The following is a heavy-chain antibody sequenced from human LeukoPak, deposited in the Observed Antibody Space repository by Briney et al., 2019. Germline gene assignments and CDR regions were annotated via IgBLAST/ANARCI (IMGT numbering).Heavy chain of an antibody. CDR3: ARGLGIGKDYFDC. D-gene: IGHD7-27*01. CDR1: GGSINSGSYH. J-gene: IGHJ4*02. CDR2: TYSSGST. V-gene: IGHV4-61*02. Sequence: SQTLSLTCTVSGGSINSGSYHWSWIRQPAGKGLEWIGRTYSSGSTNYNPSLKGRVTISVDTSKNQFSLNLSSVTAADTAVYYCARGLGIGKDYFDCWGQGTLVTVSS.